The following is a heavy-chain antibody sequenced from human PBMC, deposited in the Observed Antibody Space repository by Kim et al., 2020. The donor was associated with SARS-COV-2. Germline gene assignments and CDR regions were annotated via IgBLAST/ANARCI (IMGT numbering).Heavy chain of an antibody. CDR1: GFTFSSYW. J-gene: IGHJ4*02. CDR3: ARNKGESNYDFWSGPEPYFDY. V-gene: IGHV3-74*01. Sequence: GGSLRLSCAASGFTFSSYWMHWVRQAPGKGLVWVSRINSDGSSTSYADSVKGRFTISRDNAKNTLYLQMNSLRAEDTAVYYCARNKGESNYDFWSGPEPYFDYWGQGTLVTVSS. CDR2: INSDGSST. D-gene: IGHD3-3*01.